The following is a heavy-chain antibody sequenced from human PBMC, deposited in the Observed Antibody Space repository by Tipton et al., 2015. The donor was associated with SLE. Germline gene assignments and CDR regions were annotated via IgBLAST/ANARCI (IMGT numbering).Heavy chain of an antibody. J-gene: IGHJ4*02. V-gene: IGHV3-23*01. D-gene: IGHD3-10*01. CDR2: IIFSGTDT. Sequence: GSLRLSCAASGFTFSNYAMSWVRQAPGKGLEWVSSIIFSGTDTYFADSVKGRFTISRNNSKNTLYLQMNSLRAEDTAVYYCARIHYYGSGSRDYWGQGTLVTVSS. CDR1: GFTFSNYA. CDR3: ARIHYYGSGSRDY.